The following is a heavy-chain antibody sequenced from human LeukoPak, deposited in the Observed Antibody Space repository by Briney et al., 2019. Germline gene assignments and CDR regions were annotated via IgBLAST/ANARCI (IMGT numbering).Heavy chain of an antibody. CDR3: ARVSGTYTETDY. J-gene: IGHJ4*02. Sequence: ASVKASCKASGYTFSNYYMHWVRQAPGQGLEWMGIINPSGRSSSYAQKFQGRVTMTRDTSTSTVYMELSSLRSEDTAVYYCARVSGTYTETDYWGQGTLVTVSS. CDR2: INPSGRSS. D-gene: IGHD1-26*01. V-gene: IGHV1-46*03. CDR1: GYTFSNYY.